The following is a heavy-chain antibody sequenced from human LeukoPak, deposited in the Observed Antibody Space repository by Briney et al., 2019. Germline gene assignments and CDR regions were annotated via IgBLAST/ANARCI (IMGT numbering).Heavy chain of an antibody. CDR2: IIPIFGTA. CDR1: GGTFSSYA. D-gene: IGHD3-22*01. CDR3: ASAGSNLAPNYYDSSGYPYYYYYMDV. Sequence: SVKVSCKASGGTFSSYAISWVRQAPGQGLEWMGGIIPIFGTANYAQKFQGRVTITTDESTSTAYMELSSLRSEDTAVYYCASAGSNLAPNYYDSSGYPYYYYYMDVWGKGTTVTVS. J-gene: IGHJ6*03. V-gene: IGHV1-69*05.